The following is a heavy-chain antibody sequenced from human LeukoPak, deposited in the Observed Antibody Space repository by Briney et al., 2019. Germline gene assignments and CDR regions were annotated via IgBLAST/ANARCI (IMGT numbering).Heavy chain of an antibody. V-gene: IGHV3-33*08. D-gene: IGHD6-19*01. Sequence: GRSLRLSCAASGFTFSSYAMHWVRQAPGKGLEWVAVIWNDGSKSNYPDSVKGRFTISRDDSKNTLFLQMSSLRVEDTAVYYCARFRSGWYMDYWGQGTLVTVSS. CDR2: IWNDGSKS. CDR1: GFTFSSYA. J-gene: IGHJ4*02. CDR3: ARFRSGWYMDY.